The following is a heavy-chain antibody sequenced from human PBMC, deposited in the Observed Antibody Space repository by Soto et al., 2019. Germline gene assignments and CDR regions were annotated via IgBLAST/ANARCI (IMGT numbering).Heavy chain of an antibody. V-gene: IGHV3-30*18. Sequence: GGSLRLSCAASGFTFSSYGMHWVRQAPGKGLEWVAVISYDGSNKYYADSVKGRFTISRDNSKNTLYLQMNSLRAEETAVYYCAKDLKFRRGVTQKIYYYYGMDVWGQGTTVTVSS. CDR2: ISYDGSNK. CDR1: GFTFSSYG. D-gene: IGHD3-3*01. J-gene: IGHJ6*02. CDR3: AKDLKFRRGVTQKIYYYYGMDV.